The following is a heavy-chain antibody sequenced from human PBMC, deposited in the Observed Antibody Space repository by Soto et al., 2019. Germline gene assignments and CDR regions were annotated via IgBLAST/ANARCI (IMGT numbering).Heavy chain of an antibody. CDR2: ISAYNGNT. J-gene: IGHJ5*02. Sequence: QVQLVQSGAEVKKPGASVKVSCKASGYTFTSYGISWVRQAPGQGLEWMGRISAYNGNTNYAQKHQGRVTITTDTSPSTASMELRSLRPDDTAVYYCARVVGALGHWFDPWGQGTLVSVSS. V-gene: IGHV1-18*01. CDR1: GYTFTSYG. CDR3: ARVVGALGHWFDP. D-gene: IGHD1-26*01.